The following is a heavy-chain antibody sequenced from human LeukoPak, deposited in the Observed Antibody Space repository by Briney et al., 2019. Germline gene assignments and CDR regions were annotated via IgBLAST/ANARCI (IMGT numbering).Heavy chain of an antibody. CDR3: ARGDRDGYNFAY. D-gene: IGHD5-24*01. Sequence: GGSLRLSCAASGFTVSTNYMSWVRQAPGKGLEWVSHIYSGGHTYYADSVKGRFTISRNNSKNTLYLQMNSLRAEDSAVYYCARGDRDGYNFAYWGQGSLVTVSS. CDR2: IYSGGHT. J-gene: IGHJ4*02. CDR1: GFTVSTNY. V-gene: IGHV3-53*04.